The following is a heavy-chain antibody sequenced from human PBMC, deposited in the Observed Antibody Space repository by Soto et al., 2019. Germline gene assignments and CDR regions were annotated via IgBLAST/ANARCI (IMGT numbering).Heavy chain of an antibody. CDR3: ARNLDGSGSYFDY. CDR2: INAANGTT. Sequence: ASVKVSCKASGYTFTRYAIHWVRQAPGQRLEWMGWINAANGTTKFSQKFQGRVTFTRDTSATTAYMALSSLRFEDTAVYYCARNLDGSGSYFDYWGQGTPVTVSS. D-gene: IGHD1-26*01. V-gene: IGHV1-3*01. J-gene: IGHJ4*02. CDR1: GYTFTRYA.